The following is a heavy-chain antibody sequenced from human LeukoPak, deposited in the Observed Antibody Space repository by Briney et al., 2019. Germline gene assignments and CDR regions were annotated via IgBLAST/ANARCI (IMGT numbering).Heavy chain of an antibody. D-gene: IGHD1-26*01. V-gene: IGHV3-9*01. CDR3: ARGATRFFDY. CDR2: ISWNSGSI. Sequence: GGSLRLSCAASGFTFDDYAMHWVRQAPGKGLEWVSGISWNSGSIGYADSVKGRFTISRDNAKNSLYLQMNSLRAEDTAVYYCARGATRFFDYWGQGTLVTVSS. J-gene: IGHJ4*02. CDR1: GFTFDDYA.